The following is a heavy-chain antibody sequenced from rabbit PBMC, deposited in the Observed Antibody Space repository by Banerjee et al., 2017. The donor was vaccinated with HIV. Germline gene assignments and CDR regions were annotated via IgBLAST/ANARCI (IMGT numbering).Heavy chain of an antibody. Sequence: QEQLVESGGGLVQPEGSLTLTCTASGFSLSGNYYICWVRQAPGKGLEWIACVYGGGSGGTSHANWAKGRFTISKVSSTTVTLQMASLTAADTATYFCARDIDWLDLRGQGTLVTVS. CDR2: VYGGGSGGT. V-gene: IGHV1S45*01. CDR1: GFSLSGNYY. CDR3: ARDIDWLDL. J-gene: IGHJ5*01.